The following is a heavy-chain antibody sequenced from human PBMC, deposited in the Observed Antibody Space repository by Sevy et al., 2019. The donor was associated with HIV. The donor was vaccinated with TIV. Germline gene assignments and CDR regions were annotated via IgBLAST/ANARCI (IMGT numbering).Heavy chain of an antibody. CDR2: IKSDGGTA. V-gene: IGHV3-15*01. CDR3: TTFYDSTGYYLYLDYVY. Sequence: GGSLRLSCAASESIVTNAWMSWVRQAPGKGLEWVGRIKSDGGTADYASHIKGRFTISRDASENMLYLQMHSLKSEDTPVYYCTTFYDSTGYYLYLDYVYGGQGTQVTVSS. D-gene: IGHD3-22*01. J-gene: IGHJ4*01. CDR1: ESIVTNAW.